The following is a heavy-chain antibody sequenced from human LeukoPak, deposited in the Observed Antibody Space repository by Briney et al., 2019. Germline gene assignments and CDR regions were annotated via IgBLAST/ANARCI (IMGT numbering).Heavy chain of an antibody. CDR1: GGSFSGYY. D-gene: IGHD3-9*01. CDR2: INHSGST. J-gene: IGHJ4*02. Sequence: SETLSLTCAVYGGSFSGYYWSWIRQPPGKGLEWIGEINHSGSTNYNPSLKSRVTISVDTSKNQFSLKLSSVTAADTAVYYCARRLRYFDWLLTLDYWGQGTLVTVSS. CDR3: ARRLRYFDWLLTLDY. V-gene: IGHV4-34*01.